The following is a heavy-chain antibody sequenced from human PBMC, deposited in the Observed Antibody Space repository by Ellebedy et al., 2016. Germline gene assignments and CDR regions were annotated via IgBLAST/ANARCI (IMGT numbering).Heavy chain of an antibody. CDR3: ARAYSSSWHNFDY. J-gene: IGHJ4*02. CDR1: GFTFTFYA. V-gene: IGHV3-30-3*01. CDR2: ISAEGSNK. D-gene: IGHD6-13*01. Sequence: GGSLRLXCAASGFTFTFYAMHWVRQAPGKGLEWVAVISAEGSNKYYADSVKGRFTISRDNAENTLLLQMNGLRAEDTAVYYCARAYSSSWHNFDYWGQGTLVTVSS.